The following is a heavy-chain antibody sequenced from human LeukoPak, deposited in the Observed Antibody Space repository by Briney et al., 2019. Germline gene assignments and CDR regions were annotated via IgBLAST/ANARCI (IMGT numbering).Heavy chain of an antibody. D-gene: IGHD2-21*01. Sequence: GGSLRLSCAASGFPLSISWISWVRQAPGKGLEWVATIKQDGSEKYYVDSVKGRFTISRDNAKISLYLQMNSLRAEDTAVYYCARAAYTGSPTSFAWGGQGSLVTVSS. CDR1: GFPLSISW. V-gene: IGHV3-7*04. CDR3: ARAAYTGSPTSFAW. CDR2: IKQDGSEK. J-gene: IGHJ4*02.